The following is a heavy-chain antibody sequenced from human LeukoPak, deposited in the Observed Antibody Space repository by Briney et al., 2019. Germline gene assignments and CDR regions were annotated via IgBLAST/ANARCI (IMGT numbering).Heavy chain of an antibody. Sequence: SETLSVTCTVSGGSISSSSYYWGWIRQPPGKGLEWIGSIYYSGSTYYNPSLKSRVTISVDTSKNQFSLKLSSVTAADTAVYYCARHTPRPGTTGWFDPWGQGTLVTVSS. D-gene: IGHD1-7*01. V-gene: IGHV4-39*01. J-gene: IGHJ5*02. CDR1: GGSISSSSYY. CDR2: IYYSGST. CDR3: ARHTPRPGTTGWFDP.